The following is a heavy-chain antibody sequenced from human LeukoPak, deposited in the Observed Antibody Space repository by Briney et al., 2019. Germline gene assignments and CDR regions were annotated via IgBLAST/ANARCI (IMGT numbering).Heavy chain of an antibody. CDR2: MNSKSDNA. D-gene: IGHD6-19*01. CDR1: GYTFTDYD. J-gene: IGHJ4*02. V-gene: IGHV1-8*01. Sequence: AASVKVSCKASGYTFTDYDINWVRQAPGQGLEWMGWMNSKSDNAGYAQKFQGRVTMTRDTSINTAYLELTSLRSDDTAVYYCARALSGCVLCFDYWGQGTPVTVSS. CDR3: ARALSGCVLCFDY.